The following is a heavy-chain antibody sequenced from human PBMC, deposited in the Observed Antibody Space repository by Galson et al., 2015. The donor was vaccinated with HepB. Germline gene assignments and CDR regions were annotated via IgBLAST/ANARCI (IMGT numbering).Heavy chain of an antibody. CDR3: AKVGMGWTAISLFYYYGMDV. V-gene: IGHV3-30*18. CDR2: ISYDGSNK. J-gene: IGHJ6*02. CDR1: GFTFSSYG. D-gene: IGHD5-18*01. Sequence: SLRLSCAASGFTFSSYGMHWVRQAPGKGLEWVAVISYDGSNKYYADSVKGRFTISRDNSKNTLYLQMNSLRAEDTAVNYCAKVGMGWTAISLFYYYGMDVWGQGTTVTVSS.